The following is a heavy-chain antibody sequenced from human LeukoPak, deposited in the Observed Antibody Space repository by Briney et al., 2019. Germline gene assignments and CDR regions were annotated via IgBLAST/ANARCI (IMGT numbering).Heavy chain of an antibody. CDR3: AKNKDSSPSNFDY. V-gene: IGHV3-30*18. Sequence: GGSLRLSCAASGFTFSSYGMHWVRQAPGKGLEWVAVISYDGSDKYYADSVKGRFSISRDNSENTLYLQMNSLRAEDTAIYYCAKNKDSSPSNFDYWGQGTLVTVSS. CDR2: ISYDGSDK. D-gene: IGHD6-6*01. CDR1: GFTFSSYG. J-gene: IGHJ4*02.